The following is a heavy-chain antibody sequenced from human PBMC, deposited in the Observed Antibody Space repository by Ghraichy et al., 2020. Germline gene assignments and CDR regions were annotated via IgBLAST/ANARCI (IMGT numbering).Heavy chain of an antibody. D-gene: IGHD5-18*01. V-gene: IGHV4-39*01. J-gene: IGHJ6*02. CDR3: ARQAPYSPPVYGMDV. CDR2: IFVGGST. CDR1: GGSILSDTYF. Sequence: SETLSLICTVSGGSILSDTYFWGWLRQPPGKGLEWIGCIFVGGSTHYKPSLKSRVTISADTSKNQVSLKVSSMTAADTAVYYCARQAPYSPPVYGMDVWGQGTPVTVSS.